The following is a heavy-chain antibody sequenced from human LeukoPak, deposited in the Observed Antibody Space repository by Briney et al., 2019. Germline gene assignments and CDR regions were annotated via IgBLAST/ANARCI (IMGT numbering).Heavy chain of an antibody. Sequence: SGTLSLTCTVSGDSINSLDLWSWVRQPPGKGLEWIGEMYLSGTTHSNPSVKSRVTISIDKSKNQFFLNLSFVTAADTAVYYCAGLVGRYSSGLYYYYFDYWGQGTLVTVSS. V-gene: IGHV4-4*02. J-gene: IGHJ4*02. CDR1: GDSINSLDL. CDR2: MYLSGTT. CDR3: AGLVGRYSSGLYYYYFDY. D-gene: IGHD3-22*01.